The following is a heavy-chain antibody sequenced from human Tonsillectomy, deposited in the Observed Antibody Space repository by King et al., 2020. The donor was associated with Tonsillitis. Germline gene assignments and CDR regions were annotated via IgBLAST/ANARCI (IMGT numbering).Heavy chain of an antibody. Sequence: QLVQSGGDLVQPGGSLRLSCAASGFTFRNYAMSWVRQAPGKGLEWVSAISGSGGSTYYADSVKGRFTISRDNSKNTLYLQMNSLRAEDTAVYYCAKGTRDYYYYGMDVWGQGTTVTVSS. D-gene: IGHD1-14*01. V-gene: IGHV3-23*04. CDR2: ISGSGGST. J-gene: IGHJ6*02. CDR3: AKGTRDYYYYGMDV. CDR1: GFTFRNYA.